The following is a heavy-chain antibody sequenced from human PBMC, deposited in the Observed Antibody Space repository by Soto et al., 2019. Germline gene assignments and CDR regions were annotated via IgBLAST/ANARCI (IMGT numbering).Heavy chain of an antibody. Sequence: EVQLLESGGGLVQPGGSLRLSCAASGFTFSNYAMSWVRQAPGKGLEWVSGISGGGGSSYYADSVKGRFTISRDNSKNTLYLQMNSLRAEATAVYYCAHNCGVDCHSVLFYWGQGTLVIVSS. D-gene: IGHD2-21*02. CDR2: ISGGGGSS. J-gene: IGHJ4*02. CDR3: AHNCGVDCHSVLFY. V-gene: IGHV3-23*01. CDR1: GFTFSNYA.